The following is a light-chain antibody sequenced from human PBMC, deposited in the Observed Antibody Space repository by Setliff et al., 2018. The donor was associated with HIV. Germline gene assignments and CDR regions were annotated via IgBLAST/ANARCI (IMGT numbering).Light chain of an antibody. J-gene: IGLJ1*01. Sequence: QFVLTQPASVSGSPGQSITISCTGTSSDVGRYNLVSWYQQHPGKAPKLMIYQATKRPSGVSNRFSGSKSGNTASLTISGLQAEDEADYYCCSNTGSNTYVFGTGTKVTVL. V-gene: IGLV2-23*01. CDR1: SSDVGRYNL. CDR3: CSNTGSNTYV. CDR2: QAT.